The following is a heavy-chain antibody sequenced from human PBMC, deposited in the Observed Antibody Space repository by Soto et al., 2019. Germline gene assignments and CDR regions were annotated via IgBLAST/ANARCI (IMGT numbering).Heavy chain of an antibody. Sequence: QVQLQQWGAGLLKPSETLSLTCAVYGGSFSGYYWSWIRQPPGKGLEWIGEINHSGSTNYNPSLKSRVTISVDTSKNQFSLKLSSVTAADTAVYYRARTKAAGRAFDIWGQGTMVTVSS. V-gene: IGHV4-34*01. CDR3: ARTKAAGRAFDI. D-gene: IGHD2-15*01. J-gene: IGHJ3*02. CDR2: INHSGST. CDR1: GGSFSGYY.